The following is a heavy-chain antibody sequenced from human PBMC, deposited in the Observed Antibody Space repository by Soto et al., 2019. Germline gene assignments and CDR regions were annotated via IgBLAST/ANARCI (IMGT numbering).Heavy chain of an antibody. J-gene: IGHJ5*02. Sequence: QVQLQESGPGLVKPSETLSLTCTVSGGSISSYYWSWIRRPPGKGLEWIGYIYYSGSTNYNPSLKSRVTISVDTSKNQFSLKLSSVTAADTAVYYCARSLRYYDSSGLLAGFDPWGQGTLVTVSS. V-gene: IGHV4-59*01. CDR2: IYYSGST. D-gene: IGHD3-22*01. CDR1: GGSISSYY. CDR3: ARSLRYYDSSGLLAGFDP.